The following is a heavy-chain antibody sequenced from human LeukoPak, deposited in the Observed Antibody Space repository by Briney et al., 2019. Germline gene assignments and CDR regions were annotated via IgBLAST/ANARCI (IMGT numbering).Heavy chain of an antibody. V-gene: IGHV1-18*01. Sequence: GASVKVSCKASGGTFSSYAISWVRQAPGQGLEWMGWISAYNGNTNYAQKLQGRVTMTTDTSTSTAYMELRSLRSDDTAVYYCARFYGSGSYRRVDYWGQGTLVTVSS. CDR3: ARFYGSGSYRRVDY. D-gene: IGHD3-10*01. J-gene: IGHJ4*02. CDR2: ISAYNGNT. CDR1: GGTFSSYA.